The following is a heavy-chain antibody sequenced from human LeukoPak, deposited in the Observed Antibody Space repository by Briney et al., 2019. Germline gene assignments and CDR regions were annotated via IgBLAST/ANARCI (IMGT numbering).Heavy chain of an antibody. CDR2: INHSGST. J-gene: IGHJ4*02. Sequence: SETLSLTCAVYGGSFSGYYWSWIRQPPGKGLEWIGEINHSGSTNYNPSLKSRVTISVDTSKNQFSLKLSSVTAAVTAVYYCAGLYYYDSSGYLDYWGQGTLVTVSS. CDR3: AGLYYYDSSGYLDY. CDR1: GGSFSGYY. D-gene: IGHD3-22*01. V-gene: IGHV4-34*01.